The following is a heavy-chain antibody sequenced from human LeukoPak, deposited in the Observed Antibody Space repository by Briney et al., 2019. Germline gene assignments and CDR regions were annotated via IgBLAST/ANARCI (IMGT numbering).Heavy chain of an antibody. CDR1: GFTFSVYE. CDR2: ISSAGSHT. CDR3: ARDYGIVGATTLDY. Sequence: GGPLRLSCTASGFTFSVYEMNWVRQAPGQGLEWVSFISSAGSHTYYADSVKGRFTISRDNAKNTLYLQMNSLRAEDTAVYYCARDYGIVGATTLDYWGQGTLVTVSS. J-gene: IGHJ4*02. D-gene: IGHD1-26*01. V-gene: IGHV3-48*03.